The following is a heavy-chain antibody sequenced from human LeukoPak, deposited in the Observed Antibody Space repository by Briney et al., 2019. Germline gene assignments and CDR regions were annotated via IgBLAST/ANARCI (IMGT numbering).Heavy chain of an antibody. CDR1: GGTFSSYA. V-gene: IGHV1-69*05. J-gene: IGHJ5*02. D-gene: IGHD3-10*01. CDR3: AFGEFGVFWFDP. CDR2: IIPIFGTA. Sequence: SVKVSCKASGGTFSSYAINWVRQAPGQGLEWMGRIIPIFGTANYAQKFQGRVTITTDESTSTAYMELSSLRSEDTAVYYCAFGEFGVFWFDPWGQGTLVTVSS.